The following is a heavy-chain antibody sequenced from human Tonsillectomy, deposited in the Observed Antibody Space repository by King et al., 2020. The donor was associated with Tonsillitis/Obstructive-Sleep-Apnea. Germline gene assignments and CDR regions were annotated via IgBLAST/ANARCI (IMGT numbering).Heavy chain of an antibody. CDR1: GFTFDDYA. V-gene: IGHV3-9*01. D-gene: IGHD1-26*01. CDR3: AKEGRGSYFDY. CDR2: ITWNSGSI. J-gene: IGHJ4*02. Sequence: QLVQSGGGLVQPGWSLRLSCAASGFTFDDYAMHWVRQAPGKGLEWVSGITWNSGSIGYADSVKGRFTISRDNAKNSLYLQMNSLRAEDTALYYCAKEGRGSYFDYWGQGTLVTVSS.